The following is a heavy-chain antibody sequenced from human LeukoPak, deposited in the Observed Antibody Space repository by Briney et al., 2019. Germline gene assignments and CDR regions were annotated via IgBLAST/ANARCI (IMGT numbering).Heavy chain of an antibody. D-gene: IGHD3-3*01. J-gene: IGHJ4*02. CDR1: GGSIRSYY. V-gene: IGHV4-34*01. CDR2: INHSGST. CDR3: ARGRITIFGVAHFDY. Sequence: SETLSLTCTVSGGSIRSYYWSWIRQPPGKGLEWIGEINHSGSTNYNPSLKSRVTISVDTSKNQFSLKLSSVTAADTAVYYCARGRITIFGVAHFDYWGQGTLVTVSS.